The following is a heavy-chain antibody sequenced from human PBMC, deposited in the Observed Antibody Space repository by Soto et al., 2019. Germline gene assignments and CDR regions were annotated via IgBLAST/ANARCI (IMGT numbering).Heavy chain of an antibody. CDR3: ARGSTDSYPGSRIFDF. CDR1: GLTFGSRA. V-gene: IGHV3-23*01. D-gene: IGHD3-10*01. J-gene: IGHJ4*02. CDR2: ITDTGGDA. Sequence: HPEGSLRLSCVASGLTFGSRAMSWVRQALGEGLQWVSTITDTGGDAKYADSVRGRFVISRDNSKKILYLQMTSLTAEDSAMYFCARGSTDSYPGSRIFDFWGRGTLVTVSS.